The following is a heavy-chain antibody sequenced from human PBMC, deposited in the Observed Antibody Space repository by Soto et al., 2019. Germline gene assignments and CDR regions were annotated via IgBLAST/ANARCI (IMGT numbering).Heavy chain of an antibody. D-gene: IGHD3-3*01. V-gene: IGHV1-24*01. Sequence: ASVKVSCKVSGYTLTELSMHWVRQAPGKGLEWMGGFDPEDGETIYAQKFQGRVTMTEDTSTDTAFMELSSRRSEDTAVYYCETANEVSLTRLDIWGQGTMVTVS. CDR3: ETANEVSLTRLDI. CDR2: FDPEDGET. CDR1: GYTLTELS. J-gene: IGHJ3*02.